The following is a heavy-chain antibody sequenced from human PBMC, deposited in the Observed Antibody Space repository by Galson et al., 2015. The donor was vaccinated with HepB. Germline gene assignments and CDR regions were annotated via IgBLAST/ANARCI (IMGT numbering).Heavy chain of an antibody. CDR1: GYTFTNYY. CDR2: INPSGGST. V-gene: IGHV1-46*01. D-gene: IGHD6-19*01. J-gene: IGHJ4*02. CDR3: ARSPLAGNGYFDY. Sequence: SVKVSCKASGYTFTNYYMHWVRQAPGQGLEWMGIINPSGGSTTYAQKFQGRVTMTRDTSTSTVYMELSSLRSEDTAVYYCARSPLAGNGYFDYWGQGTLVTVSS.